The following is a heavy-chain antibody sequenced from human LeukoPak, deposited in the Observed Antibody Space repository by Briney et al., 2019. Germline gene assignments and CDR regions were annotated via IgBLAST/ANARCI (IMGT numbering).Heavy chain of an antibody. D-gene: IGHD1-14*01. V-gene: IGHV4-34*01. J-gene: IGHJ4*02. Sequence: GTLRLSCAASGFTFSSYGMSWIRQPPGKGLEWIGEINHSGSTNYNPSLKSRVTISVDTSKNQFSLKLSSVTAADTAVYYCARRRVYRNTDYWGQGTLVTVSS. CDR3: ARRRVYRNTDY. CDR2: INHSGST. CDR1: GFTFSSYG.